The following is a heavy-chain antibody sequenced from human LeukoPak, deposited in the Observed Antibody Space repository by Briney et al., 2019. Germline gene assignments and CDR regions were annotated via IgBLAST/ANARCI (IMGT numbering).Heavy chain of an antibody. V-gene: IGHV1-18*01. CDR3: ASGLSSSSWSGAFDI. D-gene: IGHD6-13*01. CDR1: GYTFTSYG. CDR2: ISAYNGNT. Sequence: ASVKVSCKASGYTFTSYGISWVRQAPGQGLEWMGWISAYNGNTNYAQKLQGRVTMTTDTSTSTAYMELRSLRSDDTAVYYCASGLSSSSWSGAFDIWGQGTMVTVSS. J-gene: IGHJ3*02.